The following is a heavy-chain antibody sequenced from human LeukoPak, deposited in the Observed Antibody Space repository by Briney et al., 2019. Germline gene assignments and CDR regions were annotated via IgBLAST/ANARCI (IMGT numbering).Heavy chain of an antibody. Sequence: GGSLRLSCTASGFIFGDYAMSWVRQAPGKGLEWVGFIRSKAHGGTTEYAASVKGRFTISRDDSKSIAYLQMNSLKTEDTALFSCTRVLGYYDSSGCDYGGKEPLVTVS. CDR2: IRSKAHGGTT. CDR3: TRVLGYYDSSGCDY. J-gene: IGHJ4*02. CDR1: GFIFGDYA. V-gene: IGHV3-49*04. D-gene: IGHD3-22*01.